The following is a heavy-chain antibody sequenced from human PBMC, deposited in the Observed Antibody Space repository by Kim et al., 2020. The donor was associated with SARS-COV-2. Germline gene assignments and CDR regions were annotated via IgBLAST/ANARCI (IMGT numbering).Heavy chain of an antibody. V-gene: IGHV1-3*01. CDR2: INGGYDNA. D-gene: IGHD4-17*01. CDR1: GYTFTDYV. J-gene: IGHJ4*02. Sequence: ASVKVSCKASGYTFTDYVIQWVRQAPGQRLEWMGWINGGYDNARYSQKFQGRVTFTRDTSANTFYMELNSLTSEDTAVYYCSRDHYGDTHVILDYWGQGTLVTVSS. CDR3: SRDHYGDTHVILDY.